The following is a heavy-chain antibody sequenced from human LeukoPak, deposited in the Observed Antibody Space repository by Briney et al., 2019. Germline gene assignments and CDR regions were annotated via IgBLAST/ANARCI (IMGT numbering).Heavy chain of an antibody. D-gene: IGHD2-15*01. CDR1: GGSISSGSYY. Sequence: SETLSLTCTVSGGSISSGSYYWSWIRQPAGKGLEWIGRIYTSGYTNYNPSLKSRVTISVDTSKNQFSLKLSSVTAADTAVYYCARGSRSPSLLPGPNWFDPWGQGTLVTVSS. J-gene: IGHJ5*02. CDR3: ARGSRSPSLLPGPNWFDP. V-gene: IGHV4-61*02. CDR2: IYTSGYT.